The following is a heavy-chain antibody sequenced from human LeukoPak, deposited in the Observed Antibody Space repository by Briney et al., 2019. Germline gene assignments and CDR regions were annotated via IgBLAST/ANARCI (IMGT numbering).Heavy chain of an antibody. Sequence: GGSLGLSCAASGFTFSDYNMNWVRQAPGKGLEWVSYITDSGDTIHYADSVKGRFTISRDNAKNSLYLQMNSLRAEDTAVYYCARSIGLTGGGVDVWGQGTTVTVSS. CDR3: ARSIGLTGGGVDV. CDR1: GFTFSDYN. D-gene: IGHD3-9*01. CDR2: ITDSGDTI. V-gene: IGHV3-11*01. J-gene: IGHJ6*02.